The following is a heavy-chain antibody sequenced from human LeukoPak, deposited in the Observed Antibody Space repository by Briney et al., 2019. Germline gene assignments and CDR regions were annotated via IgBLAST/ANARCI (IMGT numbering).Heavy chain of an antibody. CDR1: GGSISSSSYY. D-gene: IGHD2-15*01. CDR3: AREVCSGGSCYSGIDNWFDP. Sequence: SETLSLTCTVSGGSISSSSYYWGWIRQPPGKGLEWIGSIYYSGSTYYNPSLKSRVTISVDTSKNQFSLKLSSVTAADTAVYYCAREVCSGGSCYSGIDNWFDPWGQGTLVTVSS. J-gene: IGHJ5*02. CDR2: IYYSGST. V-gene: IGHV4-39*07.